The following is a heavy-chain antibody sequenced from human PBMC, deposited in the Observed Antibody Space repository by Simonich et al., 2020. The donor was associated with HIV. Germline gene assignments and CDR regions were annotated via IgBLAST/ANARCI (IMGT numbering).Heavy chain of an antibody. D-gene: IGHD4-17*01. CDR2: INHSGST. CDR1: GGSFSGYY. V-gene: IGHV4-34*01. Sequence: QVQLQQWGAGLLKPSEPLSLTCAVSGGSFSGYYLSCILHPPGEGLEWIREINHSGSTNYNPSLKSRVTIYVDTSKNQFSLKLSSVTAADTAVYYCARRHPTTVTTPYFDYWGQGTLVTVSS. CDR3: ARRHPTTVTTPYFDY. J-gene: IGHJ4*02.